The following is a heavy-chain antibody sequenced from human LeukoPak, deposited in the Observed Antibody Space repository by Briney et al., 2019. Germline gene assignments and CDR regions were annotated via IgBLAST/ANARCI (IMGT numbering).Heavy chain of an antibody. D-gene: IGHD3-9*01. CDR1: GFTFSSYA. Sequence: GGSLRLSCTASGFTFSSYAMNWVRQAPGKGLEWVSAISGSGGSTYYADSVKGRFTISRDNSKNTLYLQVNSLRAEDTAVYYCAKYYDILTGPDYWGQGTLVTVSS. CDR2: ISGSGGST. V-gene: IGHV3-23*01. CDR3: AKYYDILTGPDY. J-gene: IGHJ4*02.